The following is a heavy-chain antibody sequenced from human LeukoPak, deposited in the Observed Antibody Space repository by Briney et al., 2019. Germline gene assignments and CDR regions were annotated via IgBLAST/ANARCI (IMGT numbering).Heavy chain of an antibody. CDR3: ARDQRNCSGGSCYSSFDY. CDR1: GFTFSSYA. CDR2: ISYDGSNK. Sequence: PGGSLRLSCAASGFTFSSYAMHWVRQAPGKGLEWVAVISYDGSNKYYADSVKGRFTIFRDNSKNTLYLQMNSLRAEDTAVYYCARDQRNCSGGSCYSSFDYWGQGTLVTVSS. V-gene: IGHV3-30*04. D-gene: IGHD2-15*01. J-gene: IGHJ4*02.